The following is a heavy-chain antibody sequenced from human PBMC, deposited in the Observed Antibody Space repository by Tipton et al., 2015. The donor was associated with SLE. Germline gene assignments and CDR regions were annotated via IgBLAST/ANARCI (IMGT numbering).Heavy chain of an antibody. V-gene: IGHV3-7*01. CDR3: ARDHGIAVGIDY. CDR1: GFSLNDAW. J-gene: IGHJ4*02. CDR2: IKQDGGEN. Sequence: QLVQSGGGVVQPGGPLRLSCVASGFSLNDAWMIWVRQAPGKGLEWVANIKQDGGENYYVDSVKGRFTISRDNAKNSVSLQMNSLRVEDTAVYYCARDHGIAVGIDYWGQGTLVTVSS. D-gene: IGHD6-19*01.